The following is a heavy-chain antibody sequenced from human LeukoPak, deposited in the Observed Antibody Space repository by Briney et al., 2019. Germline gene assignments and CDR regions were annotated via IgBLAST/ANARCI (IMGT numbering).Heavy chain of an antibody. CDR3: ARALGYCSGGSCTRGYNWFDP. CDR2: IYYSGST. V-gene: IGHV4-59*08. Sequence: SETLSLTCTVSGGSISSYYWSWIRQPPGKGLEWIGYIYYSGSTNYNPSLKSRVTISVDTSKNQFSLKLSFVTTADTAVYYCARALGYCSGGSCTRGYNWFDPWGQGTLVTVPS. J-gene: IGHJ5*02. D-gene: IGHD2-15*01. CDR1: GGSISSYY.